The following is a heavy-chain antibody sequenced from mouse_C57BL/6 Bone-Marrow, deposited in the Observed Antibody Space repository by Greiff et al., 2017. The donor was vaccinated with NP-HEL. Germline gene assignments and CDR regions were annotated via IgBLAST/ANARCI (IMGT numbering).Heavy chain of an antibody. CDR3: ARNPNWYFDV. CDR2: IYPRSGNT. CDR1: GYTFTSYG. J-gene: IGHJ1*03. Sequence: QVQLQQSGAELARPGASVKLSCKASGYTFTSYGISWVKQRTGQGLEWIGEIYPRSGNTYYNEKFKGKATLTADKSSSAAYMELRSLTSEDSAVYFCARNPNWYFDVWGTGTTVTVSS. V-gene: IGHV1-81*01.